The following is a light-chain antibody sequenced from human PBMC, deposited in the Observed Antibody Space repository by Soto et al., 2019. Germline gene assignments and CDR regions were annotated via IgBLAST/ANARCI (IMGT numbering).Light chain of an antibody. Sequence: EIVMTQSPATLSVSPGERATLSCRASQSVSSNLAWYQQKPGQAPRLLIYGASTRATGIPARFSGIGSGTEFNLTISSLQSEDFAVSSCQQYNTWWTFGQGTKVEIK. CDR2: GAS. CDR1: QSVSSN. CDR3: QQYNTWWT. V-gene: IGKV3-15*01. J-gene: IGKJ1*01.